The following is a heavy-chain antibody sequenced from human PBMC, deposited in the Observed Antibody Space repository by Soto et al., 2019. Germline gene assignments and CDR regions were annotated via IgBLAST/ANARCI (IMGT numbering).Heavy chain of an antibody. V-gene: IGHV4-39*01. J-gene: IGHJ5*02. CDR3: AGLDDSSYENFNWCAP. CDR2: INYSGST. D-gene: IGHD3-22*01. Sequence: SETLSLTCTVSVGSISSSLYYWAWIRQPPGRGLQWIGTINYSGSTYYTPSLNSRVSMSVDTSKNQFSLKLSSLTAADTAVYYCAGLDDSSYENFNWCAPWCQRT. CDR1: VGSISSSLYY.